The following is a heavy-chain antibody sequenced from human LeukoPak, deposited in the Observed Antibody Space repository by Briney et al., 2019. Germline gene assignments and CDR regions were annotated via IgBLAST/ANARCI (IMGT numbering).Heavy chain of an antibody. V-gene: IGHV3-30*03. J-gene: IGHJ4*02. CDR2: ISSDGSNK. Sequence: GGSLRLSCAASGFTFSSYDIHWVRQAPGKGLEWVAVISSDGSNKYCADSVKGRFTISRDNSKNTLYLQMNSLRAEDTTVYYRARATEGLDYWGQGTLVTVSS. CDR1: GFTFSSYD. CDR3: ARATEGLDY.